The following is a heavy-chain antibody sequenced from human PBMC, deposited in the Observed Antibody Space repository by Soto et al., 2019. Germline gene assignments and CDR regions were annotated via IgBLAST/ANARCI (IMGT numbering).Heavy chain of an antibody. V-gene: IGHV3-53*01. Sequence: GGSLRLSCAASGFTVSSNYMSWVRQAPGKGLEWVSVIYSGGSTYYADSVKGRFTISRDNSKNTLYLQMSSLRAEDTAVYYCAAGGNSRSYYLALRRQGKNYYGMDVSGQGTTVIVSS. CDR1: GFTVSSNY. CDR2: IYSGGST. CDR3: AAGGNSRSYYLALRRQGKNYYGMDV. D-gene: IGHD1-26*01. J-gene: IGHJ6*02.